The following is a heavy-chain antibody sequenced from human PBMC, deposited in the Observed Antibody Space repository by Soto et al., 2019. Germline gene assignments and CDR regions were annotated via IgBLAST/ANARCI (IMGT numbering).Heavy chain of an antibody. J-gene: IGHJ6*02. D-gene: IGHD5-12*01. Sequence: QLQLQESGSGLVKPSQTLSLTCAVSGGSISSGGYSWRWIRQPPGKGLEWIGYIYHSGSTYPNPSLKSRVTISVDRSKNQFSLKLSSVTAADTAVYYCARRRGFPYYYGMDVWGQGTTVTVSS. CDR3: ARRRGFPYYYGMDV. CDR2: IYHSGST. V-gene: IGHV4-30-2*01. CDR1: GGSISSGGYS.